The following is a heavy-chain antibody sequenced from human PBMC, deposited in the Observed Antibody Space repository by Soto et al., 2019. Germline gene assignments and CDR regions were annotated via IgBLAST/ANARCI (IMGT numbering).Heavy chain of an antibody. J-gene: IGHJ1*01. D-gene: IGHD3-22*01. V-gene: IGHV4-59*08. CDR1: GASINNYY. CDR3: ARLGGYYQALDL. CDR2: IYFTGTT. Sequence: SETLSLTCTVSGASINNYYLGWFRQSPGKGLEWIGYIYFTGTTSYHPSLKSRVTISLDTSRNQMSLQLNSVTAADTALYYCARLGGYYQALDLWGQGTLVTVSS.